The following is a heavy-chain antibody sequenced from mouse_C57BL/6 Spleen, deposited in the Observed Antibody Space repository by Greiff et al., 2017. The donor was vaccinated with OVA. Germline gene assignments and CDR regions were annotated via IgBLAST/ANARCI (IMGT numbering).Heavy chain of an antibody. Sequence: VKLQQPGAELVRPGSSVKLSCKASGYTFPSYWMDWVKQRPGQGLEWIGNIYPSASETHYNQKFKDKATLTVDKSSSTAYMQLSSLTSEDSAVYYCARIRVATGDYWGQGTTLTVSS. CDR2: IYPSASET. CDR3: ARIRVATGDY. D-gene: IGHD1-1*01. J-gene: IGHJ2*01. V-gene: IGHV1-61*01. CDR1: GYTFPSYW.